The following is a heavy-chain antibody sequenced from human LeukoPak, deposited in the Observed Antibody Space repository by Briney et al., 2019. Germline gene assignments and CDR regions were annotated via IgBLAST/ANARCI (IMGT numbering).Heavy chain of an antibody. Sequence: AETLSLTCSVSGGSISSLYWSWIRQPPGGGVECIGYIYYTGSTNYNPSLKSRVTMFVDMSKKHLSLRLRSVTAADTAVYYCARHRAYSSSSPFDYWGQGTLVTVSS. CDR1: GGSISSLY. V-gene: IGHV4-59*08. CDR3: ARHRAYSSSSPFDY. J-gene: IGHJ4*02. D-gene: IGHD6-6*01. CDR2: IYYTGST.